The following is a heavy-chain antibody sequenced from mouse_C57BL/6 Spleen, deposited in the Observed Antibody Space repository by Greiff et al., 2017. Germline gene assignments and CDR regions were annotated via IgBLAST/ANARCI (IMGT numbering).Heavy chain of an antibody. Sequence: VQLQQSGPELVKPGASVKISCKASGYTFTDYYMNWVKQSHGKSLEWIGDINPNNGGTSYNQKFKGKATLTVDKSSSTAYMELRSLTSEDSAVYYCARSGSSYEGRYAMDYWGQGTSVTVSS. J-gene: IGHJ4*01. D-gene: IGHD1-1*01. CDR1: GYTFTDYY. V-gene: IGHV1-26*01. CDR3: ARSGSSYEGRYAMDY. CDR2: INPNNGGT.